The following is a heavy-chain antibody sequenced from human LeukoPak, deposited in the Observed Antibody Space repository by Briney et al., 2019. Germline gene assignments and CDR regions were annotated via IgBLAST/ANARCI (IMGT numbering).Heavy chain of an antibody. J-gene: IGHJ3*02. Sequence: GGSLRLSCAASGFTFSNYGMNWVRQAPGKGLEWVSFTHTSGSYVYYGDSGKGRFTISRENAKNLLFLQMNGLRAEDTALYYCARGRSITLLRGVAMSDGFDIWGQGAMVAVSS. V-gene: IGHV3-21*06. CDR3: ARGRSITLLRGVAMSDGFDI. D-gene: IGHD3-10*01. CDR2: THTSGSYV. CDR1: GFTFSNYG.